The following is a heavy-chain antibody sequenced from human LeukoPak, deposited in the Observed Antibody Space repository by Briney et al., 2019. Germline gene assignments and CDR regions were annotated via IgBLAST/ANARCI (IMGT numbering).Heavy chain of an antibody. CDR2: INPNSGGT. Sequence: ASVKVSCKASEYTSTGYYMHWVRQAPGQGLEWMGWINPNSGGTNYAQKFQGRVTMTRDTSISTAYMELSRLRSDDTAVYYCARKVGSPIKGIGYWGQGTLVTVSS. J-gene: IGHJ4*02. D-gene: IGHD3-10*01. CDR3: ARKVGSPIKGIGY. CDR1: EYTSTGYY. V-gene: IGHV1-2*02.